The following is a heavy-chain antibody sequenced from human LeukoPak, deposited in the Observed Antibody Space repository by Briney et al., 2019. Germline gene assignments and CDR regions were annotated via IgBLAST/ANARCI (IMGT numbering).Heavy chain of an antibody. CDR2: IYYSGST. Sequence: SETLSLTCTVSGGSISSYYWSWIRQPPGEGLEWIGYIYYSGSTNYNPSLKSRVTISIDTSKNQFSLKLSSVTAADTAVYYCATAPHVNYFDFWGQGALVTVST. V-gene: IGHV4-59*08. CDR1: GGSISSYY. CDR3: ATAPHVNYFDF. D-gene: IGHD2/OR15-2a*01. J-gene: IGHJ4*02.